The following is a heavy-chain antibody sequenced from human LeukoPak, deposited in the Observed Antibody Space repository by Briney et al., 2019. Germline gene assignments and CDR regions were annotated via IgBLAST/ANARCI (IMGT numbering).Heavy chain of an antibody. D-gene: IGHD6-13*01. CDR2: FYYGGST. CDR1: GDSISSGSSYY. J-gene: IGHJ5*02. Sequence: SETLSLTCTVSGDSISSGSSYYWAWIRQPPGKGLEWIGTFYYGGSTYYNPSLKSRVTVSVDTSKNQFSLKVSSVTAADTAVYYCARRAIPYSSSWYTGAFDPWGQGTLVTVSS. V-gene: IGHV4-39*01. CDR3: ARRAIPYSSSWYTGAFDP.